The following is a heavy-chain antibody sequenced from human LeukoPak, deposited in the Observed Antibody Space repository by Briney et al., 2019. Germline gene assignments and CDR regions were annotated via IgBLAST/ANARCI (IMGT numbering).Heavy chain of an antibody. V-gene: IGHV4-38-2*02. CDR1: GYSISSGYY. CDR2: IYHSGST. Sequence: SETLSLTCTVSGYSISSGYYWGWIRQPPGKGLEWIGSIYHSGSTYYNPSLKSRVTISVDTSKNQFSLKLSSVTAADTAVYYCARGLVGATAMCWFDPWGQGTLVTVSS. J-gene: IGHJ5*02. D-gene: IGHD1-26*01. CDR3: ARGLVGATAMCWFDP.